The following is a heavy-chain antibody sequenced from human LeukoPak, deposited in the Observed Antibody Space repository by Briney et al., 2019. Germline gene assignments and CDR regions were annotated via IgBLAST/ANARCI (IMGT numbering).Heavy chain of an antibody. V-gene: IGHV4-59*01. J-gene: IGHJ6*03. D-gene: IGHD1-26*01. CDR3: AGAFSSGSHYYYYYMDV. CDR2: IYYSGST. Sequence: SETLSLTCTVSGGSISSYYWSWIRQPPGKGLEWIGYIYYSGSTNYNPSLKSRVTISVDTSKNQFSLKLSSVTAADTAVYYCAGAFSSGSHYYYYYMDVWGKGTTVTVSS. CDR1: GGSISSYY.